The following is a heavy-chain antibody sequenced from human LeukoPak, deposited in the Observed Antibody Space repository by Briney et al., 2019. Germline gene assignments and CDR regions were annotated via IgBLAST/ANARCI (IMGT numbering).Heavy chain of an antibody. J-gene: IGHJ4*02. D-gene: IGHD3-10*01. CDR3: VKVAKYYYGSETYYFFEH. Sequence: PGGSLRLSCAASGFTSSDYYMSWIRQAPGKGLEWVSYISSSGSTIYYADSVKGRFTISRDNAKNSLDLQMNSLRVEDTGIYYCVKVAKYYYGSETYYFFEHWGQGTPVTVSS. CDR1: GFTSSDYY. CDR2: ISSSGSTI. V-gene: IGHV3-11*04.